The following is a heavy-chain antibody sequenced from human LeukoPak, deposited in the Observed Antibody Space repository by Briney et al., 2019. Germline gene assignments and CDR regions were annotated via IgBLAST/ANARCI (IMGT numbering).Heavy chain of an antibody. CDR3: AREWNGYDYVGEDY. CDR1: GFSFSIYW. Sequence: GGSLRLSCAVSGFSFSIYWMSWVRQAPGKGLEWVANIKQDGSEKYYMDSVKGRFTISRDNAKNSLYLQMNSLRAEDTAVYYCAREWNGYDYVGEDYWGQGTLVTVSS. D-gene: IGHD5-12*01. CDR2: IKQDGSEK. V-gene: IGHV3-7*01. J-gene: IGHJ4*02.